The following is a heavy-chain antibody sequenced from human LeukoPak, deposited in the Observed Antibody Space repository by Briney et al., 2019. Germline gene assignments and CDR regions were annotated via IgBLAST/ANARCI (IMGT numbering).Heavy chain of an antibody. Sequence: GGSLRLSCAASGYAFDDFGRSWVRKPPGKGLEWVSNINWNGDDTAYADSVKGRFTISRDNAKKSLYLQIHSLRAEDTAFYYCGRDLLSGEWNLPVGYWGQGTLVTVSS. D-gene: IGHD1-1*01. J-gene: IGHJ4*02. CDR1: GYAFDDFG. CDR2: INWNGDDT. V-gene: IGHV3-20*04. CDR3: GRDLLSGEWNLPVGY.